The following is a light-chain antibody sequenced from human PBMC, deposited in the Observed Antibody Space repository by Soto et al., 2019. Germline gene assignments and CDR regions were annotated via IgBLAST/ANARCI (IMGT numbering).Light chain of an antibody. J-gene: IGLJ1*01. CDR2: EVS. V-gene: IGLV2-8*01. Sequence: QSVLTQPPSASGSFGQSVTISCTGTSSDVGGYNTVSWYQQHPGKAPKLMIYEVSERPSGVPDRFSGSKSGTSASLAISGLQSEDVVDYSCAAWDASLNVYVVGAGTKVT. CDR3: AAWDASLNVYV. CDR1: SSDVGGYNT.